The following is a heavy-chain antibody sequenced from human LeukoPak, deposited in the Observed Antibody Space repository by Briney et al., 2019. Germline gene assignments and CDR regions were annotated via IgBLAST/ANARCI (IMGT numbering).Heavy chain of an antibody. CDR2: ISYDGSNK. CDR1: GFTFSSYE. CDR3: AKSGGSPSGIDY. J-gene: IGHJ4*02. V-gene: IGHV3-30*04. D-gene: IGHD2-15*01. Sequence: GGSLRLSCAASGFTFSSYEMNWVRQAPGKGLEWVAVISYDGSNKYYADSVKGRFTISRDNSKNTLYLQMNSLRAEDTAVYYCAKSGGSPSGIDYWGQGTLVTVSS.